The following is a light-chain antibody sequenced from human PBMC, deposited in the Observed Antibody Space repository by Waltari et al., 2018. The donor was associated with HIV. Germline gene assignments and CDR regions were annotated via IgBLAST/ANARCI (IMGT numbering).Light chain of an antibody. CDR3: CSYAGTGTYV. CDR1: SSDVASYNL. J-gene: IGLJ1*01. CDR2: AVT. Sequence: QSALTQPASVSGSPGQSIPISCTAPSSDVASYNLVPWYQQHPGKAPKVMIYAVTKRPSGVSNRFSGSKSDNTASLTISGLQAEDEADYYCCSYAGTGTYVFGTGTKVTVL. V-gene: IGLV2-23*02.